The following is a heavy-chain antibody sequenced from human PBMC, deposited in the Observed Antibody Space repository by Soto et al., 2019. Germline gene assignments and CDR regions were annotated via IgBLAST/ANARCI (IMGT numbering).Heavy chain of an antibody. CDR2: ISAQNGNT. CDR3: EIGRYGDY. V-gene: IGHV1-18*01. Sequence: QVHLVQSVAEVKKPGASVKVSCKASGYTFTSYGITWVRQAPGQGLEWMGWISAQNGNTDYAQKLQGRVIVTRNTATSTAYMELRSMRSDDPAVYYCEIGRYGDYGDQGALVSVSS. D-gene: IGHD1-1*01. J-gene: IGHJ4*02. CDR1: GYTFTSYG.